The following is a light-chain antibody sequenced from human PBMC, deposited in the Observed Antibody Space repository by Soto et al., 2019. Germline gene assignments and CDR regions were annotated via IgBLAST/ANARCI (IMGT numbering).Light chain of an antibody. CDR3: SSYTSSSTHVV. J-gene: IGLJ2*01. CDR2: DVS. CDR1: SSDVGGYNY. V-gene: IGLV2-14*01. Sequence: QSALTQPASVSGSPGQSITISCTGTSSDVGGYNYVSWYQQHPGKAPKLMIYDVSNRPSGVSNLFSGSKSGNTASLTISGLQAEDEAEYYCSSYTSSSTHVVFGGGTKLTVL.